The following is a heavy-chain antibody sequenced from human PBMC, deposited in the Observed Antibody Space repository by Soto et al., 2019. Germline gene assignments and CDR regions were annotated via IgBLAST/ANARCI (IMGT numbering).Heavy chain of an antibody. CDR2: IYYSGST. CDR1: GGSISSGDYY. J-gene: IGHJ4*02. D-gene: IGHD3-10*01. CDR3: ASRTSSPYFDY. V-gene: IGHV4-30-4*01. Sequence: SETLSLTCTVSGGSISSGDYYWSLIRQPPGKGLEWIGNIYYSGSTYYNPSLKSRVTISVDTSKKQFPLKLSSVTAADTAVYYCASRTSSPYFDYWGQGTLVTVSS.